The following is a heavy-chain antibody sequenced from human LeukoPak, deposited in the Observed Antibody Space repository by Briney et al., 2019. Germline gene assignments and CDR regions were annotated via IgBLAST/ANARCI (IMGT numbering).Heavy chain of an antibody. CDR2: ISGSGGST. D-gene: IGHD6-19*01. J-gene: IGHJ4*02. CDR1: GFTFSSYA. V-gene: IGHV3-23*01. Sequence: GGSLTLSCAASGFTFSSYAMSWVRQAPGKGLEWVSAISGSGGSTYYADSVKGRFTISRDNSKSTLYLQMISLRAEDTAVYYCANSPVARTNYFDYWGQGTLVTVSS. CDR3: ANSPVARTNYFDY.